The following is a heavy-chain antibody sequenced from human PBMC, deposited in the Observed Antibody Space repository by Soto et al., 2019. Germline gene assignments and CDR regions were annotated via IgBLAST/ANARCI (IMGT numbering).Heavy chain of an antibody. CDR3: ARDPAGIPAAMSAFDI. CDR2: LVGSGGDT. D-gene: IGHD2-2*01. Sequence: AMNWVRQAPGKGLQWVSGLVGSGGDTNYADSVRGRFTISRDNSKNTLYLQMNSLRAEDTAVYYCARDPAGIPAAMSAFDIWGQGTMVTVSS. V-gene: IGHV3-23*01. CDR1: A. J-gene: IGHJ3*02.